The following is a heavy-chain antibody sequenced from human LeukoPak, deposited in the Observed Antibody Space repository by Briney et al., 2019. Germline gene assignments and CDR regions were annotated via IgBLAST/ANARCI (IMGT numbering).Heavy chain of an antibody. CDR3: ARDKATGSRGYYHYYGMDV. D-gene: IGHD2-15*01. J-gene: IGHJ6*02. CDR2: INPNSGGT. CDR1: GYTFTGYY. Sequence: ASVKVSCKASGYTFTGYYMHWVRQAPGQGLEWMGWINPNSGGTNYAQKFQGRVTMTRDTSISTAYMELSRLRSDDTAVYYCARDKATGSRGYYHYYGMDVWGQGTTVTVSS. V-gene: IGHV1-2*02.